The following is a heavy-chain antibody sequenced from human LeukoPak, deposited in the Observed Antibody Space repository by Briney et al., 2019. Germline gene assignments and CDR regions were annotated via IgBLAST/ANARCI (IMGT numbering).Heavy chain of an antibody. Sequence: ASVKVSCKASGYTFTSYDINWVRQATGQGLEWMGWMNPNSGNTGYAQKFQGRVTMTRNTSISTAYMELSSLRSEDTAVYYCARGLLSVGDYAFDYWGQGTLVTVSS. CDR3: ARGLLSVGDYAFDY. D-gene: IGHD4-17*01. J-gene: IGHJ4*02. V-gene: IGHV1-8*01. CDR1: GYTFTSYD. CDR2: MNPNSGNT.